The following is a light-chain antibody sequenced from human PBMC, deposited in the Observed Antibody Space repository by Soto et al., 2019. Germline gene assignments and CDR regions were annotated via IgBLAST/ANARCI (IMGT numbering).Light chain of an antibody. CDR2: AAS. J-gene: IGKJ4*01. V-gene: IGKV1-39*01. Sequence: DIQMTQSPSSLSASVGDRVTITCRASQSISNYLNWYQEKPGNAPKLLIYAASNLQSGVPSRFSGSGSGTDFTISISSLQPEDFATYFCQQSYSNSLTFGGGTKLEIK. CDR1: QSISNY. CDR3: QQSYSNSLT.